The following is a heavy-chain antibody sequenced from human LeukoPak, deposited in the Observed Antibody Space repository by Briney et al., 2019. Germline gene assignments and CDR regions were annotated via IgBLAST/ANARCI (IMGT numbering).Heavy chain of an antibody. V-gene: IGHV3-9*01. CDR3: AKETTTYGDPHLDY. CDR1: GFTFDDYA. CDR2: ISWNSGSI. Sequence: GGSLRLSCATSGFTFDDYAMPWVRQAPGKGLEWVSGISWNSGSIGSADSVRGRFTISRDNAKNTLYLQMNSLRAEDTALYYCAKETTTYGDPHLDYWGQGTLVTVSS. J-gene: IGHJ4*02. D-gene: IGHD4-17*01.